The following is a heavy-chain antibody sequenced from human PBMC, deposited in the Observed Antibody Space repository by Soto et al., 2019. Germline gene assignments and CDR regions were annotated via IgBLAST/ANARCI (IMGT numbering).Heavy chain of an antibody. Sequence: ASVKVSCKASGYTFTGYYMHWVRQAPGQGLEWMGWINPNSGGTNYAQKFQGRVTMTRDTSISTAYMELSRLRSDDTAVYYCAREGPRRSGSAFDYWGQGTLVTVSS. D-gene: IGHD1-26*01. CDR3: AREGPRRSGSAFDY. CDR1: GYTFTGYY. V-gene: IGHV1-2*02. CDR2: INPNSGGT. J-gene: IGHJ4*02.